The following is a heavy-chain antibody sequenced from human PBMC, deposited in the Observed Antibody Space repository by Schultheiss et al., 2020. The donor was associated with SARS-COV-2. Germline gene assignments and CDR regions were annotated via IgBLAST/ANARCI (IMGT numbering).Heavy chain of an antibody. V-gene: IGHV3-11*03. CDR2: ISSSSSYT. Sequence: GGSLRLSCAASGFTFSDYYMSWIRQAPGKGLEWVSYISSSSSYTNYADSVKGRFTISRDNAKNSLYLQMNSLRAEDTAVYYCARIYDFWSRFDPWGQGTLVTVSS. CDR3: ARIYDFWSRFDP. D-gene: IGHD3-3*01. CDR1: GFTFSDYY. J-gene: IGHJ5*02.